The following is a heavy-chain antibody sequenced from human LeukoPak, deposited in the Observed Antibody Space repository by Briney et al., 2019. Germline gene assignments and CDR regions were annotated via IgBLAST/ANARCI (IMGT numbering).Heavy chain of an antibody. CDR2: INSDGSST. CDR3: ARERDPSGYYLYYYYGMDV. Sequence: PGGSLRLSCAASGFTFSSYWMHWVRQAPGKGLVWVSRINSDGSSTSYADSVKGRFTISRDNAKNTLYLQMNSLRAEDTAVYYCARERDPSGYYLYYYYGMDVWGQGTTVTVSS. D-gene: IGHD3-22*01. CDR1: GFTFSSYW. V-gene: IGHV3-74*01. J-gene: IGHJ6*02.